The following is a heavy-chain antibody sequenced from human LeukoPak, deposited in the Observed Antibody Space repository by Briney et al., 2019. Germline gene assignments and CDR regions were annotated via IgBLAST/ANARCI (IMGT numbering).Heavy chain of an antibody. Sequence: SETLSLTCIVSGGSISSYYWSWIRQPPGKGLEWIGYIYYSGSTNYNPSLKSRVTISVDTSKNQFSLKLSSVTAADTAVYYCARGSARGYSYGPTPDYWGQGTLVTVSS. D-gene: IGHD5-18*01. CDR2: IYYSGST. V-gene: IGHV4-59*01. J-gene: IGHJ4*02. CDR3: ARGSARGYSYGPTPDY. CDR1: GGSISSYY.